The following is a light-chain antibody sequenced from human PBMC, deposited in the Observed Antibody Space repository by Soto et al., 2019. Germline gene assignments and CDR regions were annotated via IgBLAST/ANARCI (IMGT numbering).Light chain of an antibody. CDR1: SGSVSSSYF. CDR3: VLYMGSGIWV. V-gene: IGLV8-61*01. J-gene: IGLJ3*02. Sequence: QAVVTQEPSFSVSPGRTVTLTCGLTSGSVSSSYFPSWYQQTPGQAPRTLIYNTNTRSSGVPDRFSGSILENKAALTITGAQADDESDYYCVLYMGSGIWVFGGGTKLTVL. CDR2: NTN.